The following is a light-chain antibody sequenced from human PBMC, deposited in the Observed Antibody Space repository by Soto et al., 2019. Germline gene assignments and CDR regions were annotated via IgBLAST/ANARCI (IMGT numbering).Light chain of an antibody. J-gene: IGLJ1*01. Sequence: QSVLTQPPSVSGAPGQRVTISCTGSSSNIGAGYDVHWYQQLPGTAPKLLIYGNSNRPSGVPDRFSGSKSGTSASLALTGLLAEDEADYYCYSYDSSLSGYVFGTGTKVTVL. V-gene: IGLV1-40*01. CDR1: SSNIGAGYD. CDR3: YSYDSSLSGYV. CDR2: GNS.